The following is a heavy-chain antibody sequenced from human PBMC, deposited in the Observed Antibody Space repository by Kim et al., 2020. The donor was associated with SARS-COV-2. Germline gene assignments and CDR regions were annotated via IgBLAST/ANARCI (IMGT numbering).Heavy chain of an antibody. J-gene: IGHJ4*02. CDR3: AKDARYSGYDTGIFDY. Sequence: GGSLRLSCAASGFTFSSYGMHWVRQAPGKGLEWVAVISYDGSNKYYADSVKGRFTISRDNSKNTLYLQMNSLRAEDTAVYYCAKDARYSGYDTGIFDYWGQGTLVTVSS. D-gene: IGHD5-12*01. CDR2: ISYDGSNK. CDR1: GFTFSSYG. V-gene: IGHV3-30*18.